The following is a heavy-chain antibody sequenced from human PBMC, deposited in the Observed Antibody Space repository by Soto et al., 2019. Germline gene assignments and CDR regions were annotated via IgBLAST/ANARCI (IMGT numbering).Heavy chain of an antibody. CDR2: IYWDDDK. Sequence: SGPTRVNPTQALTLTCAFSGFSLSTSGVGVGWIRQPPGKALEWLALIYWDDDKRYSPSLKSRLTITKDTSKNQVVLTMTNMDPVDTATYYCAHRGSSSTSFDPWGQGTLVTVSS. CDR1: GFSLSTSGVG. J-gene: IGHJ5*02. V-gene: IGHV2-5*02. CDR3: AHRGSSSTSFDP. D-gene: IGHD6-6*01.